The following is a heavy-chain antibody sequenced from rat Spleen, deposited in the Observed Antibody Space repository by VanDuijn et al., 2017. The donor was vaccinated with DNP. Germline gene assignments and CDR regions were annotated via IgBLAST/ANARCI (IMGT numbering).Heavy chain of an antibody. Sequence: QVQLKESGPGLVRPSQTLSLTCTVSGFSLTPYHVNWVRQPPGTGPEWLGVIWAGGGTAYNSLLKSRLSTSRDISKSQVFLEMNRLQTEDTATYYCARDRANWEDYFDYWGQGVMVTVSS. J-gene: IGHJ2*01. CDR1: GFSLTPYH. CDR2: IWAGGGT. D-gene: IGHD5-1*01. CDR3: ARDRANWEDYFDY. V-gene: IGHV2-43*01.